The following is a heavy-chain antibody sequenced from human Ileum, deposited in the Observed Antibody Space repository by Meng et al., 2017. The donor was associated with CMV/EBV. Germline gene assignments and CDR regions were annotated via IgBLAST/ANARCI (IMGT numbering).Heavy chain of an antibody. Sequence: SGFTFSSDGMHWVRQAPGKGLEWVAVISYDGSNKYHADSVKGRFTISRDNSKNTLYLQMNSLRAEDTAIYYCAKVVLSSGYSTYYFDYWGQGTLVTVSS. D-gene: IGHD3-22*01. CDR1: GFTFSSDG. V-gene: IGHV3-30*18. CDR2: ISYDGSNK. J-gene: IGHJ4*02. CDR3: AKVVLSSGYSTYYFDY.